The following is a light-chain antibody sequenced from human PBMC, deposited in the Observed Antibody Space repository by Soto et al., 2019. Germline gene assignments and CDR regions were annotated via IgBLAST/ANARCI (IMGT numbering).Light chain of an antibody. V-gene: IGLV2-23*01. CDR3: CSYAGNSV. CDR1: SSDVGGYNL. J-gene: IGLJ3*02. CDR2: EGS. Sequence: QSALTQPASVSGSPGQSITISCTGTSSDVGGYNLVSWYQQHPGKAPKLMIYEGSKRPSGASRRFSGYKSGNAASLTISGLPDEDAADYCSCSYAGNSVFGGGTKLTVL.